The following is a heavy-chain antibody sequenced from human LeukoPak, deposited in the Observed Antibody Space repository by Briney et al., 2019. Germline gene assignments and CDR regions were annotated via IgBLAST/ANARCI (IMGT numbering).Heavy chain of an antibody. CDR2: IYYSGTT. D-gene: IGHD6-19*01. Sequence: SETLSLTCIVSGGSISSSSYNWGWIRQPPGKGLEWIGSIYYSGTTYYNPSLKSRLTISVDTSKNQFSLKLSSVTAADTAVYYCARQYSSGAYYYYGMDVWGQGTTVTVSS. CDR3: ARQYSSGAYYYYGMDV. J-gene: IGHJ6*02. CDR1: GGSISSSSYN. V-gene: IGHV4-39*01.